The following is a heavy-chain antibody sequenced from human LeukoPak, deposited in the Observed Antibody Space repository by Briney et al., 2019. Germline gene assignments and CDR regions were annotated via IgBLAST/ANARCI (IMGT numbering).Heavy chain of an antibody. D-gene: IGHD1-26*01. V-gene: IGHV3-74*01. CDR2: ISGDGSST. J-gene: IGHJ4*02. CDR3: AREVSGSYFDY. CDR1: GFTFSSYW. Sequence: GGSLRLSCAASGFTFSSYWMHWVRQAPGKGLVWVSRISGDGSSTSYADSVKGRFTISRDNAKNTLYLQMNSLRAEDTAVYYCAREVSGSYFDYWGQGTLVTVSS.